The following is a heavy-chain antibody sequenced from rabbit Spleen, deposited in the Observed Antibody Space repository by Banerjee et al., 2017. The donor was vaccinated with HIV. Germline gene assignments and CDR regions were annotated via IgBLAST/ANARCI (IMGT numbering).Heavy chain of an antibody. V-gene: IGHV1S40*01. Sequence: SLEESGGGLVQPEGSLTLTCTASGVSFSGDSFSGDSYICWVSQAPGKGLEWIACIDTGSSGFTYFASWVQGRFPISKTSSTTVTLQMTSLTAAYTSSYFCARYTVSIFSSYGTDLWGPGTLVPVS. CDR2: IDTGSSGFT. J-gene: IGHJ6*01. D-gene: IGHD1-1*01. CDR3: ARYTVSIFSSYGTDL. CDR1: GVSFSGDSFSGDSY.